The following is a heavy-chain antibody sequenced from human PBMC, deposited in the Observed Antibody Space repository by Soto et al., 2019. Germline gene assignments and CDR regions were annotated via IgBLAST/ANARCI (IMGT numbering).Heavy chain of an antibody. D-gene: IGHD3-10*01. CDR3: ARVHFWEWEPNWFDP. CDR1: GFTFSSYE. V-gene: IGHV3-48*03. Sequence: EVQLVESGGGLVQPGGSLRLSCAASGFTFSSYEMNWVHQAAGKGLEWVSYISSSGSTIYYADSVKGRFTISRDNAKNSLYLQMNSLRAEDTAVYYCARVHFWEWEPNWFDPWGQGTLVTVSS. J-gene: IGHJ5*02. CDR2: ISSSGSTI.